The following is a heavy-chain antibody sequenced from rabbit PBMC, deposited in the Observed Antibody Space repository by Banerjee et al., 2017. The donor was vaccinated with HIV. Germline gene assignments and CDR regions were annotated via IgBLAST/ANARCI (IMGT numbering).Heavy chain of an antibody. J-gene: IGHJ2*01. CDR1: GFSLSNNYV. D-gene: IGHD4-2*01. CDR2: IVTGSSGST. V-gene: IGHV1S45*01. CDR3: ARDRNGAVAG. Sequence: QEQLVESGGGLVKPEGSLTLTCKASGFSLSNNYVMCWVRQAPGKGPEWIACIVTGSSGSTYYASWAKGRFTISKTSSTTVTLQMTSLTAADTATYFCARDRNGAVAGWGPGTLVTVS.